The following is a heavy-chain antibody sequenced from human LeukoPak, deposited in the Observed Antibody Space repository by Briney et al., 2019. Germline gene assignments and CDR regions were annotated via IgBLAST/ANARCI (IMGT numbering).Heavy chain of an antibody. D-gene: IGHD2-21*02. CDR2: IIPILGIA. CDR1: GGTFSSYA. V-gene: IGHV1-69*04. Sequence: GASVKVSCKASGGTFSSYAISWVRQAPGQGLEWMGRIIPILGIANYAQKSQGRVTITADKSTSTAYMELSSLRSEDTAVYYYASATELLSAEGIAFDIWGQGTMVTVSS. CDR3: ASATELLSAEGIAFDI. J-gene: IGHJ3*02.